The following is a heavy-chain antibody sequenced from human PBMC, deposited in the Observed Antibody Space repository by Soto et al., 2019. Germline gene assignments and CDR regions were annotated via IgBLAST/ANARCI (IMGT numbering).Heavy chain of an antibody. CDR2: IYYSGST. V-gene: IGHV4-30-4*01. CDR1: GGSISSGDYY. J-gene: IGHJ4*02. D-gene: IGHD3-10*01. CDR3: ARAGPYYGSGSYYPPRSGYFDY. Sequence: PSETLSLTCTVSGGSISSGDYYWSWIRQPPGKGLEWIGYIYYSGSTYYNPSLKSRVTISEDTSKNQFSLKLSSVTAADTAVYYCARAGPYYGSGSYYPPRSGYFDYWGQGTLVTVSS.